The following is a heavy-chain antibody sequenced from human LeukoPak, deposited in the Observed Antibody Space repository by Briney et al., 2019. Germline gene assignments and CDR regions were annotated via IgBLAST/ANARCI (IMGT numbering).Heavy chain of an antibody. CDR3: ARGLGRSGYYSRFDY. CDR1: GGSISSSSYY. J-gene: IGHJ4*02. V-gene: IGHV4-39*07. CDR2: IYYSGST. Sequence: SETLSLTCTVSGGSISSSSYYWGWIRQPPGKGLEWIGSIYYSGSTYYNPSLKSRVTISVDTSKNQFSLKLSSVTAADTAVYYCARGLGRSGYYSRFDYWGQGTLVNVSS. D-gene: IGHD3-22*01.